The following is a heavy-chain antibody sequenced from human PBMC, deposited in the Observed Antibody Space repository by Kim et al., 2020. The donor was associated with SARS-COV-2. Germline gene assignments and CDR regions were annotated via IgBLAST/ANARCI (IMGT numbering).Heavy chain of an antibody. CDR2: ISAYNGNT. V-gene: IGHV1-18*01. Sequence: ASVKVSCKASGYTFTSYGISWVRQAPGQGLEWMGWISAYNGNTNYAQKLQGRVTMTTDTSTSTAYMELRSLRSDDTAVYYCARPMDILTGYSNYYGMDVWGQGTTVTVSS. CDR1: GYTFTSYG. CDR3: ARPMDILTGYSNYYGMDV. J-gene: IGHJ6*02. D-gene: IGHD3-9*01.